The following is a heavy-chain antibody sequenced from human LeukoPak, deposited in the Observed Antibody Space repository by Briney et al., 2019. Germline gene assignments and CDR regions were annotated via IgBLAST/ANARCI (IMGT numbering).Heavy chain of an antibody. CDR2: IIPIFGTA. D-gene: IGHD2-2*01. J-gene: IGHJ4*02. Sequence: GASVKVSCKASGGTFSSYAISWVRQAPGQGLERMGGIIPIFGTANYAQKFQGRVTITADESTSTAYMELSSLRSEDTAVYYCAREGGGYCSSTSCPSFDYWGQGTLVTVSS. CDR1: GGTFSSYA. CDR3: AREGGGYCSSTSCPSFDY. V-gene: IGHV1-69*13.